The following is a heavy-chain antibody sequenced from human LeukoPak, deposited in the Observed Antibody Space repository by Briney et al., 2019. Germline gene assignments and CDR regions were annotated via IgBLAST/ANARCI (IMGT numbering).Heavy chain of an antibody. CDR3: ASNYDILTGPFDP. CDR2: IYPGDSDT. Sequence: GESLKISCKGSGYSFTSYWIGWVRQLPGKGLEWMGIIYPGDSDTRYSPSFQGQVTISADKSISTAYLQWSSLKASDTAMYYCASNYDILTGPFDPWGQGTLVTVSS. J-gene: IGHJ5*02. V-gene: IGHV5-51*01. D-gene: IGHD3-9*01. CDR1: GYSFTSYW.